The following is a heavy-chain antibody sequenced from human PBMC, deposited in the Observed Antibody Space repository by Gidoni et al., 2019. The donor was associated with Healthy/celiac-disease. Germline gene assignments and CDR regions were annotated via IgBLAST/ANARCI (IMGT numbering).Heavy chain of an antibody. Sequence: QVQLQQWGAGLLKPSETLSLTCAVYGGSFSGYYWSWIRQPPGKGLEWIGEINHSGSTNYNPSLKSRVTISVDTSKNQFSLKLSSVTAADTAVYYCARSTTGTGDYYYGMDVWGQGTTVTVSS. CDR1: GGSFSGYY. CDR2: INHSGST. CDR3: ARSTTGTGDYYYGMDV. V-gene: IGHV4-34*01. J-gene: IGHJ6*02. D-gene: IGHD1-1*01.